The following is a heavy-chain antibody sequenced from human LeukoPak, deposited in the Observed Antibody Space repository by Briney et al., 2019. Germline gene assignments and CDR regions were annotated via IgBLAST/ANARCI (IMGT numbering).Heavy chain of an antibody. Sequence: PSETLSLTCAVSGDSMNSSNWWSWVRQSPGKGLEWIGEIYQGGRTNYKSSLKSRVSISVDKSRNQLSLKLTSVTAADTAVYYCARDNWNYGSSMDVWGQGTTVTVSS. J-gene: IGHJ6*02. CDR1: GDSMNSSNW. CDR2: IYQGGRT. CDR3: ARDNWNYGSSMDV. D-gene: IGHD1-7*01. V-gene: IGHV4-4*02.